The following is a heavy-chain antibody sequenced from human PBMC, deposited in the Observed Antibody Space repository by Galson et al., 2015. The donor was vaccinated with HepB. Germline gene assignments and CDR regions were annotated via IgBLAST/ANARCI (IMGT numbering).Heavy chain of an antibody. J-gene: IGHJ5*02. V-gene: IGHV6-1*01. CDR3: ARGEHGNRVSLFDP. Sequence: CAISGDSVSRTSASWHWIRQSPSRGLEWLGRTYYRTKWYDDYEVSVRSRININPDTSKNQVSLHLNSVTPEDTAVYYCARGEHGNRVSLFDPWGQGILVTVSS. CDR1: GDSVSRTSAS. D-gene: IGHD1-14*01. CDR2: TYYRTKWYD.